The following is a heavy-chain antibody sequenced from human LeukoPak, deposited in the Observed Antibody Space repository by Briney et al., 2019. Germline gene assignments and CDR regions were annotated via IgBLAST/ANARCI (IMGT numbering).Heavy chain of an antibody. CDR2: MNPNSGHT. Sequence: ASVKVSCKASGYTFTNYDINWVRQASGQGLEWMGWMNPNSGHTDYAQKFQGRVTMTRNTSISTAYMELSSLRSEDTAVYYCARRGYTDMDVWGKGTTVTVSS. CDR3: ARRGYTDMDV. V-gene: IGHV1-8*01. J-gene: IGHJ6*03. CDR1: GYTFTNYD. D-gene: IGHD5-18*01.